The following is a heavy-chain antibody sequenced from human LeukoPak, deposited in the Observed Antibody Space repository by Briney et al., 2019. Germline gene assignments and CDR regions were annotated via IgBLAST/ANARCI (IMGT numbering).Heavy chain of an antibody. J-gene: IGHJ4*02. CDR1: GFTFSSYW. D-gene: IGHD4-11*01. Sequence: QAGGSLRLSCAASGFTFSSYWMSWVRQAPGKGLEWVANIKQDGSEKYYVDSVKGRFTISRDNAKNSLYLQMNSLRAEDTAVYYCARDPWAVTCYFDYWGQGTLVTVSS. V-gene: IGHV3-7*01. CDR3: ARDPWAVTCYFDY. CDR2: IKQDGSEK.